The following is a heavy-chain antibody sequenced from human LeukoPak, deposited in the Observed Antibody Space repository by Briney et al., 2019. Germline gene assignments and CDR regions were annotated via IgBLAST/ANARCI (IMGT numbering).Heavy chain of an antibody. J-gene: IGHJ4*02. Sequence: SETLSLTCTVSGGSISTYYRSWIRQPPGKGLEWIGYIYDSGSTNYNPSLKSRVTISEDTSKRQFSLMLRSVTAADTAVYYCARVVGRYCSSTSCYIDYWGQGTLVTVSS. V-gene: IGHV4-59*01. CDR1: GGSISTYY. CDR3: ARVVGRYCSSTSCYIDY. D-gene: IGHD2-2*02. CDR2: IYDSGST.